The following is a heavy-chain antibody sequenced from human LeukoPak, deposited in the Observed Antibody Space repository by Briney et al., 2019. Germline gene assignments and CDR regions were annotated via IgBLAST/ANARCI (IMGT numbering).Heavy chain of an antibody. CDR3: ARQFYYDSSI. CDR1: GASIRSGDYY. Sequence: SQTLSLTCTVSGASIRSGDYYWSWIRQPPGKGLEWIGYIYDSGSTYYNPSLKSRITISVDTSENRFSLKLSSVTATDTAVYYCARQFYYDSSIWGQGTMVTVSS. J-gene: IGHJ3*02. V-gene: IGHV4-30-4*01. D-gene: IGHD3-22*01. CDR2: IYDSGST.